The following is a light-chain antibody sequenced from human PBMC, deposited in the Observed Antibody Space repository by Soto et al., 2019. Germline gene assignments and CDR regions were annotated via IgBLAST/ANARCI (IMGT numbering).Light chain of an antibody. J-gene: IGKJ1*01. V-gene: IGKV1-5*01. CDR2: DSS. Sequence: DIQMTQSPSTLFASVGDRVTITCRASQSVRNWLAWYQQKPGRAPQLLIYDSSTLEPGVPSRLRGSGSGTELTLTINGLQPYDFATYYFQSYDGYSPQTFVQGPKVEIK. CDR3: QSYDGYSPQT. CDR1: QSVRNW.